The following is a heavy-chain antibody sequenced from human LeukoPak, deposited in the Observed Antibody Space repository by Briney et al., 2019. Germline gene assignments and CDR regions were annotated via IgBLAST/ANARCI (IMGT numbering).Heavy chain of an antibody. CDR2: ISSSSSTI. V-gene: IGHV3-48*01. CDR1: GFTFSSYR. J-gene: IGHJ5*02. D-gene: IGHD5-18*01. Sequence: GGSLRLSCAASGFTFSSYRMNWVRQAPGKGLEWVSYISSSSSTIYYADSVKGRFTISRDNSKNTVSLQMNSLRGEDTAVYYCAKDSGIQLWLTDWFDPWGQGTLVTVSS. CDR3: AKDSGIQLWLTDWFDP.